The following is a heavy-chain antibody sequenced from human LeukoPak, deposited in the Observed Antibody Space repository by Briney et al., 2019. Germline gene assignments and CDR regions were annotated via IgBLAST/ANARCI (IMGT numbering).Heavy chain of an antibody. CDR3: ARHRARGRHNWFDP. Sequence: SETLSLTCAVYGGSFSGYYWSWICQPPGKGLEWIGEINHSGSTNYNPSLKSRVTISVDTSKNQFSLKLSSVTAADTAVYYCARHRARGRHNWFDPWGQGTLVTVSS. CDR1: GGSFSGYY. D-gene: IGHD2-15*01. V-gene: IGHV4-34*01. J-gene: IGHJ5*02. CDR2: INHSGST.